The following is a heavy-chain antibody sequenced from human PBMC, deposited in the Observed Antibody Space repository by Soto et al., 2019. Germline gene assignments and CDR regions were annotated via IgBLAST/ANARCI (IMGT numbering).Heavy chain of an antibody. D-gene: IGHD3-16*01. Sequence: SETLSLTCTVSGGSTSSDNYWSWIRQPPGKGLEWIGHIYYSGNTDYNPSLKSRLAISIDTSKNQFSLKLSSVTAADTAVYFCAREGGESSDGLYYFDSWGQGSPVTVSS. V-gene: IGHV4-30-4*01. CDR2: IYYSGNT. CDR1: GGSTSSDNY. J-gene: IGHJ4*01. CDR3: AREGGESSDGLYYFDS.